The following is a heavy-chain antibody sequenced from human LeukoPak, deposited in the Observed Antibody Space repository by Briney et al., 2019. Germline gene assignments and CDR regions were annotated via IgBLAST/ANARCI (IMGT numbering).Heavy chain of an antibody. J-gene: IGHJ5*02. Sequence: PSETLSLTCAVYGGSFSGYYWSWIRQPPGKGLEWIGEINHSGSTNYNPSLKSRVTISVDTSKNQFSLKLSSVTAADTAVYYCARRRYGGYSPGWFDPWGQGTLVTVSS. V-gene: IGHV4-34*01. CDR2: INHSGST. CDR3: ARRRYGGYSPGWFDP. CDR1: GGSFSGYY. D-gene: IGHD5-12*01.